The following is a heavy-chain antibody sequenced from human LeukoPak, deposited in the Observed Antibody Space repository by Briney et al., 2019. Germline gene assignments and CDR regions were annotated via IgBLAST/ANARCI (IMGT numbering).Heavy chain of an antibody. Sequence: SETLSLTCAVSGGSISSGGYSWSWIRQPPGKGLEGIGYIYHSGSTYYNPSLKSRVTMSVDTSKNQFSLTLSSVTAADTAVYYCAREEARLLWFGMLGGVDSVQVDYYGMDVWGQGTTVTVSS. V-gene: IGHV4-30-2*01. D-gene: IGHD3-10*01. J-gene: IGHJ6*02. CDR2: IYHSGST. CDR3: AREEARLLWFGMLGGVDSVQVDYYGMDV. CDR1: GGSISSGGYS.